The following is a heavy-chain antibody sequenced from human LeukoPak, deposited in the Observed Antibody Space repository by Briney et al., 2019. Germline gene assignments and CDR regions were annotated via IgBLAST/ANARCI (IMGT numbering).Heavy chain of an antibody. CDR2: INPNSGGT. CDR1: GNTFTGYY. J-gene: IGHJ4*02. CDR3: VRVRYSSGCFDY. D-gene: IGHD6-19*01. V-gene: IGHV1-2*02. Sequence: ASVKVSCKASGNTFTGYYMHWVRQAPGQGLEWMGWINPNSGGTNYAQKFQGRVTMTRDTSISTAYMELSRLRSDDTAVYYCVRVRYSSGCFDYWGQGTLVTVSS.